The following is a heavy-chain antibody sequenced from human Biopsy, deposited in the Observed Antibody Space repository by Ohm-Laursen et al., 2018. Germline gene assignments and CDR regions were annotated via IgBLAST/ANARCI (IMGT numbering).Heavy chain of an antibody. Sequence: ASVKVSCKASGYTSVSYGITWVRQAPGQGLEWMGWISAYNGDTKYAQKVQGRVTLTTDTSTSTAYMELRSLKSDDTAVYYCARDHDTMITGGGYWGQGTLVTVSS. CDR2: ISAYNGDT. CDR1: GYTSVSYG. CDR3: ARDHDTMITGGGY. J-gene: IGHJ4*02. V-gene: IGHV1-18*01. D-gene: IGHD3-16*01.